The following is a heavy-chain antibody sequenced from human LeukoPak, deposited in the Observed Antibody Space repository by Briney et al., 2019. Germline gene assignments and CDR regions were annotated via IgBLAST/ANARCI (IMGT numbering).Heavy chain of an antibody. Sequence: GGSLRLSCAASGFSFSSYAMSWGRQAPGKGLEWVSGIIRGGSTYYADSAKGRFTISRDNSKNTLYLQMNSLRAEDTAVYYCAKNFWSDKYYYYYMAVWGKGTTLTVSS. J-gene: IGHJ6*03. V-gene: IGHV3-23*01. CDR3: AKNFWSDKYYYYYMAV. CDR1: GFSFSSYA. D-gene: IGHD3-3*01. CDR2: IIRGGST.